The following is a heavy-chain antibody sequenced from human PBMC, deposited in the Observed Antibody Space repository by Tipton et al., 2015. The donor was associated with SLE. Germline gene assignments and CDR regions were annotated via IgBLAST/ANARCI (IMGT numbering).Heavy chain of an antibody. CDR2: IYYSGST. CDR1: GGSVSSGSYY. Sequence: TLSLTCTVSGGSVSSGSYYWSWIRQPPGKGLEWIGYIYYSGSTNYNPSLKSRVTISVDTSKNQFSLKLSSVTAADTAVYYCARDKLGVDYWGQGTLVTVSS. D-gene: IGHD3-3*02. J-gene: IGHJ4*02. V-gene: IGHV4-61*01. CDR3: ARDKLGVDY.